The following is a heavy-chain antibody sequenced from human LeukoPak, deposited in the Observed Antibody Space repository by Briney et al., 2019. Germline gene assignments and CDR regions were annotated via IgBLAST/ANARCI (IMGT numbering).Heavy chain of an antibody. J-gene: IGHJ6*03. Sequence: TSETLSLTCAVYGGSFSNYYWSWIRQPPGKGLEWIGEINDSGRINYNPSLLSRVTVSVDPSKNQFSPSLTSVTATGTAVYYCARRWNYGRNYYIDVWGKGATVSVSS. V-gene: IGHV4-34*01. CDR2: INDSGRI. CDR3: ARRWNYGRNYYIDV. D-gene: IGHD1-7*01. CDR1: GGSFSNYY.